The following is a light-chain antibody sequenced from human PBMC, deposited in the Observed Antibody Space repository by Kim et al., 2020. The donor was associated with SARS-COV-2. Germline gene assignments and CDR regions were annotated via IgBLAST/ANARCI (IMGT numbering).Light chain of an antibody. CDR2: DVT. Sequence: QSALTQPRSVSGSPGQSVTIYCTGTSSDVGAYNYVSWYLQHPGKVPKVVIYDVTERPSGVPDRFSGSKSGNTASLTISGLQAEDEADYYCCSYAGSYTWVFGGGTQLTVL. CDR1: SSDVGAYNY. J-gene: IGLJ3*02. CDR3: CSYAGSYTWV. V-gene: IGLV2-11*01.